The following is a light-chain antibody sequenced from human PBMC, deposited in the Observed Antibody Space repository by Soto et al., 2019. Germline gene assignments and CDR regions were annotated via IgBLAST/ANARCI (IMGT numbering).Light chain of an antibody. CDR3: SSYSTMGTYV. CDR1: SSDVGRYDY. J-gene: IGLJ1*01. Sequence: LTQPACVSGSPGQSITISCTGTSSDVGRYDYVSWYQQHPGKAPKLMVSEVSHRPSGVSNRFSGSKSGNTASLTISGLQAEDEADYYCSSYSTMGTYVFGAGTKVTVL. V-gene: IGLV2-14*01. CDR2: EVS.